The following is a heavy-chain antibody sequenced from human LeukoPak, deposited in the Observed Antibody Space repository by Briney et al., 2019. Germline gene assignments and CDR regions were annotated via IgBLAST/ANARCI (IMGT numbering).Heavy chain of an antibody. CDR1: GFTFSATW. Sequence: GRSLRLSCAASGFTFSATWMSWVRQAPGKGPEWVGRIYSKNDGGTTDYAAPMKGRFTISRDDSKSTVYLQMNNLKTEDTAVYYCTTDPRDWGQGTTVTVSS. V-gene: IGHV3-15*01. J-gene: IGHJ6*02. CDR2: IYSKNDGGTT. CDR3: TTDPRD.